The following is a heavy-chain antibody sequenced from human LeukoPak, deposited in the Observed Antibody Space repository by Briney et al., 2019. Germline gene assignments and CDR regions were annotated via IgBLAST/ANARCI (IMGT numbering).Heavy chain of an antibody. CDR3: AKEVSQWLVHLFDY. CDR2: ISGSGGST. Sequence: PGGSLRLSCAASGFTFSNAWMSWVRQAPGKGLEWVSAISGSGGSTYYADSVKGRFTISRDNSKNTLYLQMNSLRAEDTAVYYCAKEVSQWLVHLFDYWGQGTLVTVSS. J-gene: IGHJ4*02. D-gene: IGHD6-19*01. CDR1: GFTFSNAW. V-gene: IGHV3-23*01.